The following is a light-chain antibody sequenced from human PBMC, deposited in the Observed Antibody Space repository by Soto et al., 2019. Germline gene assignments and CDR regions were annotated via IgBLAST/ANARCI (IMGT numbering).Light chain of an antibody. V-gene: IGKV3-15*01. CDR2: GAS. Sequence: EIVMTQSPATLSVSPGERATLSCRASQSVSSNLAWYQQKPGQAPRLLIYGASTRTTGTPARFSGSGSGTEFTPIISIQQSEDFAVYYSQQYNNCRPWTFGQGTKVEIK. CDR1: QSVSSN. CDR3: QQYNNCRPWT. J-gene: IGKJ1*01.